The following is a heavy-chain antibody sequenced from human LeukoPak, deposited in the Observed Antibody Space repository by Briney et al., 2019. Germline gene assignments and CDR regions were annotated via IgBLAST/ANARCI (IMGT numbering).Heavy chain of an antibody. D-gene: IGHD3-10*01. V-gene: IGHV3-20*04. J-gene: IGHJ4*02. CDR3: AKDRAMVRGVIHDY. CDR1: GFTFDDYG. CDR2: INWNGGST. Sequence: GGSLRLSCAASGFTFDDYGMSWVRQAPGKGLEWVSGINWNGGSTGYADSVKGRFTISRDNAKNSLYLQMNSLRAEDTALYYCAKDRAMVRGVIHDYWGQGTLSPSPQ.